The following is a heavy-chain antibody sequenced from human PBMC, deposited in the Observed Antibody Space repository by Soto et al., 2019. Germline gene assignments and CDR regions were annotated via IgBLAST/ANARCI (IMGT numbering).Heavy chain of an antibody. D-gene: IGHD2-2*01. J-gene: IGHJ6*02. V-gene: IGHV1-18*01. CDR3: ARVRAQYKLTYGMDV. CDR2: ISAYNGDT. Sequence: QVQLVQSGAEVKKSGASVKVSCKASGYTFKSYGFSWVRQAPGQGLEWMGWISAYNGDTKYAQKFQDRVIMTTDTSRSTGYMEVRSLRSDDTAVYYCARVRAQYKLTYGMDVWGQGTTVTVSS. CDR1: GYTFKSYG.